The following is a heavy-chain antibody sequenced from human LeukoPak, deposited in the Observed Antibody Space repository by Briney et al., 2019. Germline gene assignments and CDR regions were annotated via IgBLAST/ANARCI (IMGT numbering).Heavy chain of an antibody. V-gene: IGHV3-30*18. J-gene: IGHJ4*02. D-gene: IGHD2-15*01. Sequence: GRSLRLSCAASGFDFSAFGMNSVRQAPGKGLEWVAVISYDGSQKYYADSVKGRFTISRDNSKNTVYLQMNSLSAEDTAVYYCAKDNGSPSLVVVLVATAPHYWGQGTLVTVSS. CDR1: GFDFSAFG. CDR3: AKDNGSPSLVVVLVATAPHY. CDR2: ISYDGSQK.